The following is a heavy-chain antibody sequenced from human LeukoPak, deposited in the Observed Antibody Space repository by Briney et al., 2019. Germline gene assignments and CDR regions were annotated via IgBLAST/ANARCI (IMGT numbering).Heavy chain of an antibody. Sequence: ASVKVSCKASGGTFSSYAISWVRQAPGQGLEWMGRIIPILGIANYAQKFQGRVTITADKSTSTAYMELSSLRSEDTAVYYCAKHSGFDYYDSSGYSYYWGQGTLVTVSS. J-gene: IGHJ4*02. D-gene: IGHD3-22*01. V-gene: IGHV1-69*04. CDR3: AKHSGFDYYDSSGYSYY. CDR1: GGTFSSYA. CDR2: IIPILGIA.